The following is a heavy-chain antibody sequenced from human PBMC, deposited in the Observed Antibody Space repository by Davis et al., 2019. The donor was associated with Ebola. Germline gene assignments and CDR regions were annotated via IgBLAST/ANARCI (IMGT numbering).Heavy chain of an antibody. D-gene: IGHD3-3*01. Sequence: GGSLRPSVAAPGYTFSSSSMHGVRQAPAKGLEWVAYISTSSDTLYYAESVKGRFTISRNNAKKSLNLQMHSLRDDDTALYYCARVSGADAFDIWGQGTMVTVTS. V-gene: IGHV3-48*02. J-gene: IGHJ3*02. CDR3: ARVSGADAFDI. CDR2: ISTSSDTL. CDR1: GYTFSSSS.